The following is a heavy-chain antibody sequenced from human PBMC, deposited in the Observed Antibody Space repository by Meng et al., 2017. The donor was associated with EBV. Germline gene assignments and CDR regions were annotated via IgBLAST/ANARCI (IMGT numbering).Heavy chain of an antibody. CDR1: GGPFRYYA. D-gene: IGHD3-10*01. CDR3: ASESGRGYTPDY. CDR2: FLPRLGAP. V-gene: IGHV1-69*01. J-gene: IGHJ4*02. Sequence: QVQVVQSGAEVKKPGSAVKVSCKTSGGPFRYYAISWVRQAPGQGLEWLGGFLPRLGAPNYAQKFRGRVKITADESTSTHYMDLSSLRSEDTAIYYCASESGRGYTPDYWGQGTLVTVSS.